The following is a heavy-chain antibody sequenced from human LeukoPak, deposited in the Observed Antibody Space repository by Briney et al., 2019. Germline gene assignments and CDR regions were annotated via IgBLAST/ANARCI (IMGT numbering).Heavy chain of an antibody. V-gene: IGHV3-74*01. J-gene: IGHJ6*02. CDR1: GFTFSTYW. Sequence: GGSLRLSCATSGFTFSTYWMHWVRQAPGKGLVWLSRTSNDGSTTTYADSVKGRFTISRDNTKNTLYVQMDSLRPEDTAVYYCARGIWRSYGLDVWGQGTTVTVSS. CDR3: ARGIWRSYGLDV. CDR2: TSNDGSTT.